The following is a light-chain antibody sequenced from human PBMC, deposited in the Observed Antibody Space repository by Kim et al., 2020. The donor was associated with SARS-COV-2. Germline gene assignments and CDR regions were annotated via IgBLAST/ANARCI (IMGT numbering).Light chain of an antibody. Sequence: GQSITISCTGSSSDVGSYNYVSWYQQHPGKAPKLMIYDVTERPSVVSNLFSGSKSANTASLTISGLQAEDEADYYCSSYTGSSTYVFGTGTKVTVL. J-gene: IGLJ1*01. V-gene: IGLV2-14*04. CDR3: SSYTGSSTYV. CDR1: SSDVGSYNY. CDR2: DVT.